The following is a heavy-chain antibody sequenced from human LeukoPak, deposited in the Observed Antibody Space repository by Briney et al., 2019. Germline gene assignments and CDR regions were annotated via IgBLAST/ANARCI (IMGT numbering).Heavy chain of an antibody. CDR1: GGSISGYY. Sequence: SETLSLTCTVSGGSISGYYWTWIRQPPGKGLEWIWFIYYSGSTNYNPSLKSRVSMSVDTSKNQFSLKLSSVTAADTAVYYCARHDPRGKAARLGYFDYWGQGTLVTVSS. V-gene: IGHV4-59*08. J-gene: IGHJ4*02. CDR3: ARHDPRGKAARLGYFDY. CDR2: IYYSGST. D-gene: IGHD6-6*01.